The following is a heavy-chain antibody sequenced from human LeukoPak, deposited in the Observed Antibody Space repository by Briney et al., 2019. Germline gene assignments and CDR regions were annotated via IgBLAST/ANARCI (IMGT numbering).Heavy chain of an antibody. D-gene: IGHD2-15*01. J-gene: IGHJ4*02. CDR1: GGSINSGGFY. CDR2: IFHSGST. V-gene: IGHV4-30-2*01. CDR3: ARWVAAPRGSNYFDY. Sequence: PSETLSLTCTVSGGSINSGGFYWSWIRQPPGKGLEWLGYIFHSGSTYYNPSLKSRVTISVDKSNNQFSLKLSSVTAADTAVCYCARWVAAPRGSNYFDYWGQGTLVTVSS.